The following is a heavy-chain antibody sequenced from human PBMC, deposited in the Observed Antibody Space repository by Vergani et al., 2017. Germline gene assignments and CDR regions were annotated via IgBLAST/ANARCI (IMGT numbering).Heavy chain of an antibody. CDR1: GGSIRSHY. J-gene: IGHJ4*02. CDR3: ARSRAAPPDIYLFDY. D-gene: IGHD1-14*01. Sequence: QEQLQESGPGLVKPSETLSLICTVSGGSIRSHYWSWIRQHPGKGLEWIGYIYYTGSNKYNPSLKSRVTMSVDTSKNQFSLNLSSVTAADTAMYYCARSRAAPPDIYLFDYWGQGTLVTVSS. CDR2: IYYTGSN. V-gene: IGHV4-59*11.